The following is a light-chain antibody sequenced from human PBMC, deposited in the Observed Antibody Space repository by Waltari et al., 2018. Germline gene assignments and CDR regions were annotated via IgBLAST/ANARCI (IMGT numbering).Light chain of an antibody. CDR3: SSYTSSSTLV. CDR2: EFR. J-gene: IGLJ2*01. CDR1: SNDVGTYNY. Sequence: QSALTQPASVSGSPGQSLTISCTGSSNDVGTYNYVSWSQQHPGKAPKLIIFEFRHRPSGVSNRFSASKSGNKASLTISGLQTEDEADYYCSSYTSSSTLVFGGGTKVTVL. V-gene: IGLV2-14*01.